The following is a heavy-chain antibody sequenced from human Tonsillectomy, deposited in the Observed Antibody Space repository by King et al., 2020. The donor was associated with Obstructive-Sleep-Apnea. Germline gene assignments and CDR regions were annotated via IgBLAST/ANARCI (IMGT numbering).Heavy chain of an antibody. CDR1: GGTFSTYA. V-gene: IGHV1-69*10. CDR2: IIPILAIT. Sequence: QLVQSGAEVKKPGSSVKVSCKASGGTFSTYAISWVRQAPGRGLEWMGGIIPILAITNYAQKFQGRVTITADKSTSTAYMELSRLRSEDTAVYYCARLPDYGDYGAFDIWGQGTMVTVCS. J-gene: IGHJ3*02. D-gene: IGHD4-17*01. CDR3: ARLPDYGDYGAFDI.